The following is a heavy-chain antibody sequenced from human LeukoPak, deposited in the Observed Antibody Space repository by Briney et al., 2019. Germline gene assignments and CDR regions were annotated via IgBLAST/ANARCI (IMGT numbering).Heavy chain of an antibody. Sequence: PSGTLSLTCAVSGGSISSSNWWSWVRQPPGKGLEWIGEIYHSGSTNYNPSLKSRVTISVDTSKNQFSLKLTSVTAADTAVYYCAREDYSYPTSGPFDPWGQGTLVTVSS. CDR2: IYHSGST. D-gene: IGHD4-11*01. CDR3: AREDYSYPTSGPFDP. V-gene: IGHV4-4*02. J-gene: IGHJ5*02. CDR1: GGSISSSNW.